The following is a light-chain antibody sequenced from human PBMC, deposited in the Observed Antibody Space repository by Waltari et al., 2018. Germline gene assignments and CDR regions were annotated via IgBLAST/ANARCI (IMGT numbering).Light chain of an antibody. CDR2: DAS. CDR3: QQYYGYPLT. J-gene: IGKJ3*01. Sequence: AIQITQSPSSLSASTGEKVTITCRASQGISNYLAWYQQKPGKAPTLLIYDASSLQRGVPSRFSGSGSGTDFTLTISCLQSEDFATFYCQQYYGYPLTFGPGTKVDVK. V-gene: IGKV1-8*01. CDR1: QGISNY.